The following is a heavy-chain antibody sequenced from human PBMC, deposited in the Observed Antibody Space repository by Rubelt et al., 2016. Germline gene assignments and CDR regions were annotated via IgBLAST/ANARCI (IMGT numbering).Heavy chain of an antibody. CDR3: ARDLPPFRRYNWNFPLDY. D-gene: IGHD1-7*01. Sequence: QVQLVQSGAEVKKPGASVKVSCKASGYTFTSYGISWVRQAPGQGLEWMGWISAYNGNTNYAQKLQGRVAITTGTSTGPAYMGLRSLRSDGTAVYYCARDLPPFRRYNWNFPLDYWGQGTLVTVSS. J-gene: IGHJ4*02. CDR1: GYTFTSYG. V-gene: IGHV1-18*01. CDR2: ISAYNGNT.